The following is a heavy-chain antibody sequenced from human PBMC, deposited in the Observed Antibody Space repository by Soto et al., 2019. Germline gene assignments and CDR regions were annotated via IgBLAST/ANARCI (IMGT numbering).Heavy chain of an antibody. V-gene: IGHV3-21*01. D-gene: IGHD3-22*01. CDR3: ARDQDYYDLYYHGMDV. Sequence: GGSLRLSCAASGFTFSSYGMHWVRQAPGKGLEWVSSINTFGSNIYYADSVKGRFTISRDNAENSLYLQMNSLRAEDTGLYYCARDQDYYDLYYHGMDVWGQGTTVTVSS. CDR2: INTFGSNI. CDR1: GFTFSSYG. J-gene: IGHJ6*02.